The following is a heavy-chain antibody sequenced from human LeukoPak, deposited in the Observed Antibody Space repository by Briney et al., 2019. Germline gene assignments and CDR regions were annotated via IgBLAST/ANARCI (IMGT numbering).Heavy chain of an antibody. Sequence: ASVKVSCKVSGYTLTELSMHWVRQAPGKGLEWMGGFDPEDGETIYAQKFQGRVTMTEDTSTDTAYVELSSLRSGDTAVYYCATISSGWYFQHWGQGTLVTVSS. V-gene: IGHV1-24*01. J-gene: IGHJ1*01. CDR3: ATISSGWYFQH. CDR1: GYTLTELS. D-gene: IGHD6-19*01. CDR2: FDPEDGET.